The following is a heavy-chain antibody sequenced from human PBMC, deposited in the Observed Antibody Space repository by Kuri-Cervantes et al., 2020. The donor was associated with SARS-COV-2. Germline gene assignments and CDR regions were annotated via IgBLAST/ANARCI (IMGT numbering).Heavy chain of an antibody. V-gene: IGHV3-30*02. J-gene: IGHJ4*02. Sequence: GESLKISCAASRFSFSSCTLHWVRQAPGKGLEWVAFIRYDGSNKYYADSVKGRFTISRDNSKNTLYLQMNNLRAEDTAVYYCAKDKSVNFAKNYFDYWGQGTLVTVSS. CDR1: RFSFSSCT. CDR3: AKDKSVNFAKNYFDY. D-gene: IGHD3-9*01. CDR2: IRYDGSNK.